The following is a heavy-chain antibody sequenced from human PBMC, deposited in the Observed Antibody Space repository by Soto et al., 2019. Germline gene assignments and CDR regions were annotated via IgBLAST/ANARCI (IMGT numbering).Heavy chain of an antibody. CDR3: AKVPYYDSSGYYSYFDY. CDR2: IKSKADGGTT. D-gene: IGHD3-22*01. V-gene: IGHV3-15*01. J-gene: IGHJ4*02. Sequence: GGSLRLSCAASEFTFANAWISWVRQAPGKGLEWVGRIKSKADGGTTDYVAPVKGRFTISRDESQNTLYLQMNSLRAEDTAVYYCAKVPYYDSSGYYSYFDYWGQGTLVTVS. CDR1: EFTFANAW.